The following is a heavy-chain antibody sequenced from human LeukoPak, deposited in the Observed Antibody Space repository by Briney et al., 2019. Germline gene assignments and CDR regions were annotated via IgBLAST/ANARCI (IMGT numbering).Heavy chain of an antibody. Sequence: PGGSLRLSCAASGFTFSSYAIHWIRQAPGKGLEWVAVISYDGSNKYSVDSVKGRFTMSRDNSKNTMYLQMNSLRAEDTAVYYCARGGFYDFWSRYYNFDYWGQGALVTVSS. V-gene: IGHV3-30*03. CDR1: GFTFSSYA. D-gene: IGHD3-3*01. CDR3: ARGGFYDFWSRYYNFDY. CDR2: ISYDGSNK. J-gene: IGHJ4*02.